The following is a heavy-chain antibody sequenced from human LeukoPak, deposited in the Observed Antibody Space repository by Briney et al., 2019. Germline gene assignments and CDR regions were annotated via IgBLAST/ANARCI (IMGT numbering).Heavy chain of an antibody. V-gene: IGHV4-31*03. CDR2: IYYSGST. J-gene: IGHJ3*02. CDR1: GGSISSCDYY. CDR3: ARDTSSYYYDSSGYPTPDAFDI. Sequence: PSQTLSLTCTVSGGSISSCDYYCSWIRQHPGKGLEWIGYIYYSGSTYYNPSLKSRVTISVDTSKNQFSLKLSSVTAADTAVYYCARDTSSYYYDSSGYPTPDAFDIWGQGTMVTVAS. D-gene: IGHD3-22*01.